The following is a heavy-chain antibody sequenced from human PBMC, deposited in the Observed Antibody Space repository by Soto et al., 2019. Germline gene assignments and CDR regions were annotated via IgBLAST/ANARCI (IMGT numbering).Heavy chain of an antibody. CDR3: ARVAGYCSGGSCAFDY. CDR1: GYTFTGYY. J-gene: IGHJ4*02. D-gene: IGHD2-15*01. V-gene: IGHV1-2*04. Sequence: ASVKVSCKASGYTFTGYYMHWVRQAPGQGLEWMGWINPNSGGTNYAQKFQGWVTMTRDTSISTAYMELSRLRSDDTAVYYCARVAGYCSGGSCAFDYWGQGTLVTVSS. CDR2: INPNSGGT.